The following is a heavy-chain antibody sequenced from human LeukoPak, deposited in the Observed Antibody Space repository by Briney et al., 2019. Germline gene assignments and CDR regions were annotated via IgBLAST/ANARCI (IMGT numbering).Heavy chain of an antibody. CDR3: ARVIGDFDWLHSYYFDY. CDR1: GGSISSYY. Sequence: SETLSLTWTVSGGSISSYYWSWIRQPPGKGLEWIGYIYYSGSTNYNPSLKSRVTISVDTSKNQFSLKLSSVTAADTAVYYCARVIGDFDWLHSYYFDYWGQGTLVTVSS. D-gene: IGHD3-9*01. CDR2: IYYSGST. J-gene: IGHJ4*02. V-gene: IGHV4-59*01.